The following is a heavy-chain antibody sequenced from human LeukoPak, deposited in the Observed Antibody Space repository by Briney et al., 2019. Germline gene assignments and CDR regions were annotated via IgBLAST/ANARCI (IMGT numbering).Heavy chain of an antibody. J-gene: IGHJ3*02. CDR1: GGTFSSYA. D-gene: IGHD6-19*01. Sequence: SVKVSCKASGGTFSSYAITWVRQAPGQGLEWMGRIIPILGIANYAQKFQGRVTIIADKSTSTAYMELSSLRSEDTAVYYCARSFSGRGDAFDIWGQGTMVTVSS. CDR2: IIPILGIA. CDR3: ARSFSGRGDAFDI. V-gene: IGHV1-69*04.